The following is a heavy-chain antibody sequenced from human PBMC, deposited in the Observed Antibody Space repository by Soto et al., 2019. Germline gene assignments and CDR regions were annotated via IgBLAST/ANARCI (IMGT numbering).Heavy chain of an antibody. CDR2: IYYTGNN. Sequence: SETLSLTCTVSRDSISSPHYYWTWVRQPPGKGLEWVGYIYYTGNNFYNPALQSRIAMSVDPSTNQFSLNLASVTAADTAVYYCAREPKQNYDTSTWNGGFDPWGPGTLVTVSS. CDR1: RDSISSPHYY. J-gene: IGHJ5*02. V-gene: IGHV4-30-4*01. D-gene: IGHD3-22*01. CDR3: AREPKQNYDTSTWNGGFDP.